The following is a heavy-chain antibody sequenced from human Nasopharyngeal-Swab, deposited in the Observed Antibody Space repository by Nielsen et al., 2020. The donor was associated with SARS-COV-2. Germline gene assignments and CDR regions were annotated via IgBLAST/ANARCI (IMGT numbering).Heavy chain of an antibody. CDR2: IYYTGSA. D-gene: IGHD3/OR15-3a*01. V-gene: IGHV4-59*01. J-gene: IGHJ6*02. CDR1: GDSISPNY. Sequence: SETLSLTCTVSGDSISPNYWSWIRQSPGKRLEWIGDIYYTGSADYSPSLRTRVTISVDRSKNRFSLELTSVTTADTAVHYCARWVPFRRGTGRPSFYYFGMDVWGQGTTVTVSS. CDR3: ARWVPFRRGTGRPSFYYFGMDV.